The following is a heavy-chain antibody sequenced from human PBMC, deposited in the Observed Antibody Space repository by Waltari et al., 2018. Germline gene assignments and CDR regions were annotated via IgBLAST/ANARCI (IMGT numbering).Heavy chain of an antibody. CDR3: ATPFYNWDDPLHS. Sequence: EVQLLESGGDLLQPGGSLRLSCAASGTTFRHYAINWVRLAPGTGLEWVTAITVGDDTYYADSVKGRFTISRDTSKDTVHLQMNGLRAEDTAVYYCATPFYNWDDPLHSWGQGTLVTVSS. V-gene: IGHV3-23*01. CDR2: ITVGDDT. J-gene: IGHJ4*02. CDR1: GTTFRHYA. D-gene: IGHD1-20*01.